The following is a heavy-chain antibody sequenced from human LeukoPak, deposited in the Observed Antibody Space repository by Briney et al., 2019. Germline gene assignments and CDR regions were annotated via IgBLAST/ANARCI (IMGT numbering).Heavy chain of an antibody. D-gene: IGHD6-6*01. V-gene: IGHV3-53*01. CDR2: IYSGGST. J-gene: IGHJ6*03. CDR1: GFTLSSNY. Sequence: PGGSLRLSCAASGFTLSSNYMSWVRQAPGKGLEWVSVIYSGGSTYYADSVKGRFTISRDNSKNTLYLQMNSLRAEDTAVYYCARDLLSSSGSYYYYYYMDVWGKGTTVTVSS. CDR3: ARDLLSSSGSYYYYYYMDV.